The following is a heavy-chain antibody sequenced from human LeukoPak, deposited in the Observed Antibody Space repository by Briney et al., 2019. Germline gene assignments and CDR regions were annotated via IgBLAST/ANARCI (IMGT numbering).Heavy chain of an antibody. V-gene: IGHV6-1*01. CDR3: AKTTETGIIYDSSNVGAFDI. J-gene: IGHJ3*02. CDR1: GDSVSSNSAA. CDR2: TYYRSKWYS. Sequence: PSQTLSLTCAISGDSVSSNSAAWDWIRQSPSRGLEWLGRTYYRSKWYSDYAVSVKSRITINPDTSKNQFSLQLNSVTPEDTAVYYCAKTTETGIIYDSSNVGAFDIWGQGTMVTVSS. D-gene: IGHD3-3*01.